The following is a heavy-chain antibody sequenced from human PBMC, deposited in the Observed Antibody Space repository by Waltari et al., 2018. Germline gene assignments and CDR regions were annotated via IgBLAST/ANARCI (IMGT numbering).Heavy chain of an antibody. CDR3: ARLQQQLVHY. V-gene: IGHV4-39*01. CDR2: LYYSGST. CDR1: GGSISSSSYY. D-gene: IGHD6-13*01. Sequence: QLQLQESGPGLVKPSETLSLTCTVSGGSISSSSYYWGWIRQPPGKGLEWIGSLYYSGSTYYNPSLKSRVTISVDTSKNQFSLKLSSVTAADTAVYYCARLQQQLVHYWGQGTLVTVSS. J-gene: IGHJ4*02.